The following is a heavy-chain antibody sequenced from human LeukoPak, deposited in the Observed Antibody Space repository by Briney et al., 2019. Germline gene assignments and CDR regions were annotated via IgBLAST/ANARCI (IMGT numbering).Heavy chain of an antibody. J-gene: IGHJ3*02. Sequence: SETLSLTXTVSGGSISSYYWSWIRQPAGKGLEWIGRIYTSGSTNYNPSLKSRVTMSVDTSKNQFSLKLSSVTAADTAVYYCARDPEEKAAFDIWGQGTMVTVSS. CDR3: ARDPEEKAAFDI. V-gene: IGHV4-4*07. D-gene: IGHD5-24*01. CDR1: GGSISSYY. CDR2: IYTSGST.